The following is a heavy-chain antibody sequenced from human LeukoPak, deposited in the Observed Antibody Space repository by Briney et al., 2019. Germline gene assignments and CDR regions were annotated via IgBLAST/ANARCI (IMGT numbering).Heavy chain of an antibody. CDR3: VRESRPGGAMGLYHTFAY. V-gene: IGHV3-7*01. Sequence: GGSLRLSCAASGFNISDFWMTWVRQAPGKGLEWVANIKEDGTEKHLVDSVKGRFTISRDNTKNLLYLQMNSLRGDDTATYYCVRESRPGGAMGLYHTFAYWGQGTLVAVSS. J-gene: IGHJ4*02. CDR1: GFNISDFW. D-gene: IGHD3-16*01. CDR2: IKEDGTEK.